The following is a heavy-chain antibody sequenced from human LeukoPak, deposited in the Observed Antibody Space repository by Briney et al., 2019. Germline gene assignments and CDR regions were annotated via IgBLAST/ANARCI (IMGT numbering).Heavy chain of an antibody. CDR1: GFTFSSYA. D-gene: IGHD3-9*01. V-gene: IGHV3-9*01. CDR3: AKAAGDNDAFDI. Sequence: PGGSLRLSCAASGFTFSSYAMSWVRQAPGKGLEWVSGISWNSGSIGYADSVKGRFTISRDNAKNSLYLQMNSLRAEDTALYYCAKAAGDNDAFDIWGQGTMVTVSS. CDR2: ISWNSGSI. J-gene: IGHJ3*02.